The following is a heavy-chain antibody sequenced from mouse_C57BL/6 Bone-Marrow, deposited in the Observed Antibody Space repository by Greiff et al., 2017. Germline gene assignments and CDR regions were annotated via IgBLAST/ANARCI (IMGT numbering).Heavy chain of an antibody. J-gene: IGHJ3*01. CDR2: IYPGSGNT. CDR1: GYTFTDYY. D-gene: IGHD1-1*01. V-gene: IGHV1-76*01. Sequence: VKLMESGAELVRPGASVKLSCKASGYTFTDYYINWVKQRPGQGLEWIARIYPGSGNTYYNEKFKGKATLTAEKSSSTAYMQLSSLTSEDSAVYFCARAHYYGSREPLAYWGQGTLVTVSA. CDR3: ARAHYYGSREPLAY.